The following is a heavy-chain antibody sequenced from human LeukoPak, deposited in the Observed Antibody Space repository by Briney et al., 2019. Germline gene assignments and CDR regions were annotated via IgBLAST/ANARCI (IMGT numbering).Heavy chain of an antibody. D-gene: IGHD5-18*01. CDR1: GYSISSGYY. CDR3: ARGQSRGYSYGPYYFDY. J-gene: IGHJ4*02. Sequence: SETLSLTCTVSGYSISSGYYWGWIRQPPGKGLEWIGSIYHSGSTYYNPSLKSRVTISVDTSKNQFSLKLSSVTAADTAVYYCARGQSRGYSYGPYYFDYWGQGTLVTVSS. CDR2: IYHSGST. V-gene: IGHV4-38-2*02.